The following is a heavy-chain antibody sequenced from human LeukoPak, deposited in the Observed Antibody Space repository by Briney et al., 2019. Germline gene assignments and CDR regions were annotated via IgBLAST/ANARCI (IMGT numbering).Heavy chain of an antibody. CDR1: GFTFSSYG. D-gene: IGHD1-26*01. CDR2: IWYDGSNK. V-gene: IGHV3-33*06. J-gene: IGHJ1*01. Sequence: GGSLRLSCAASGFTFSSYGMHWVRQAPGKGLEWVAVIWYDGSNKYNADSVKGRFTISRDNSKNTLYLQMNSLRAEGTAVYYCAKADSGSYDSFQHWGQGTLVTVSS. CDR3: AKADSGSYDSFQH.